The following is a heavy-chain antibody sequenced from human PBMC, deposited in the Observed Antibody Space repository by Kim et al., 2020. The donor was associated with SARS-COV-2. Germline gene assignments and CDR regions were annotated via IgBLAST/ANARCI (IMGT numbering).Heavy chain of an antibody. D-gene: IGHD3-3*01. J-gene: IGHJ6*02. Sequence: GGSLRLSCAASGFTFSSYGMHWVRQAPGKGLEWVAVISYDGSNKYYADSVKGRFTISRDNSKNTLYLQMNSLRAEDTAVYYCAKGPSHRNAGYYDFWSGRSIGYYYYGMDVWGQGTTVTVSS. CDR1: GFTFSSYG. CDR3: AKGPSHRNAGYYDFWSGRSIGYYYYGMDV. V-gene: IGHV3-30*18. CDR2: ISYDGSNK.